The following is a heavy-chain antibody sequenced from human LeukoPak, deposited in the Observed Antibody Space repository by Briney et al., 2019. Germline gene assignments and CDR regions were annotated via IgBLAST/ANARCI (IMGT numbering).Heavy chain of an antibody. CDR2: NSGSGGKT. D-gene: IGHD3-22*01. J-gene: IGHJ4*02. Sequence: PGGSLRLSCVVSGFTFSSYAMRWVRQAPTKGLEWVSANSGSGGKTNYADSVKGRFTISRDNAKNTLYLQMNSLRAEDTAVYYCAKDLNDNSFDYWGQGALITVSS. V-gene: IGHV3-23*01. CDR3: AKDLNDNSFDY. CDR1: GFTFSSYA.